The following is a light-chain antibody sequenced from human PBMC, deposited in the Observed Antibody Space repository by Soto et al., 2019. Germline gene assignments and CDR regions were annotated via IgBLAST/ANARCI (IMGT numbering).Light chain of an antibody. CDR1: QSVGRN. CDR3: QQYNKWPYT. CDR2: GTS. V-gene: IGKV3-15*01. Sequence: EIEMTQSPVALSVSPGERVALSCRASQSVGRNFAWYQQRPGQAPRVLIYGTSTRATGVPARFSGSGSGTDFTLTISSLQSEDFAVYYCQQYNKWPYTFGQGTRLEIK. J-gene: IGKJ2*01.